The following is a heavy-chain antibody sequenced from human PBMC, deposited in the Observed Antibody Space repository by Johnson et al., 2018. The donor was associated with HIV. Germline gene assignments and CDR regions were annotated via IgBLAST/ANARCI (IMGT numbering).Heavy chain of an antibody. CDR2: ISYDGSNK. CDR3: SRDHSSGVAFYI. D-gene: IGHD6-19*01. V-gene: IGHV3-30-3*01. J-gene: IGHJ3*02. Sequence: VQLVESGGGVVQPGRSLRLSCAASGFTFSSYAMHWVRQAPGKGLEWVAVISYDGSNKYYADSGKDRFNTSRDNAKNTLHLQMNSLRAEDTAVYYWSRDHSSGVAFYIWDQGTMVTVSS. CDR1: GFTFSSYA.